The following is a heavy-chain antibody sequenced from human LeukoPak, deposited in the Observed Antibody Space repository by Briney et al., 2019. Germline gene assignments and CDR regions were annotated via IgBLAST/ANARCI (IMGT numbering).Heavy chain of an antibody. CDR3: ASIAIAVAGTGDY. V-gene: IGHV3-21*01. CDR2: ISSSSSYI. Sequence: GGSLRLSCAASGCTFSSYSMNWVRQAPGKGLEWVSSISSSSSYIYYADSVKGRFTISRDNAKNSLYLQMNSLRAEDTAVYYCASIAIAVAGTGDYWGQGTLVTVSS. CDR1: GCTFSSYS. J-gene: IGHJ4*02. D-gene: IGHD6-19*01.